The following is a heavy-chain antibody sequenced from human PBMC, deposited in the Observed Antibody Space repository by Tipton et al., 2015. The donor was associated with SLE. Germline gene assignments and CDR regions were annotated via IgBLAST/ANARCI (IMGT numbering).Heavy chain of an antibody. J-gene: IGHJ4*02. Sequence: TLSLTCSVPGGSISGNSNYWSWVRQPAGKGLEWIGRIYTSGTTNYNPSLKSRVTISVDTSKYQFSLRLTSVTAADTAVYYFADSLGGWGQGTLVTVSS. V-gene: IGHV4-61*02. D-gene: IGHD1-26*01. CDR1: GGSISGNSNY. CDR2: IYTSGTT. CDR3: ADSLGG.